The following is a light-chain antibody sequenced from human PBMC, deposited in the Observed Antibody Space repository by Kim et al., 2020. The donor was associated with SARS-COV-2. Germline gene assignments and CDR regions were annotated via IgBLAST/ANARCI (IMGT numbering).Light chain of an antibody. J-gene: IGLJ1*01. CDR3: CSYAGSYTFV. CDR2: YVS. Sequence: QSALTQPRSVSGSPGQSVTISCTGTSSDVGGYEYVSWYQHHPGKAPQLMIYYVSKRPSGVPDRFSGSKSGNTASLTISGLQAEDEADYYCCSYAGSYTFVFGIGTKVTVL. V-gene: IGLV2-11*01. CDR1: SSDVGGYEY.